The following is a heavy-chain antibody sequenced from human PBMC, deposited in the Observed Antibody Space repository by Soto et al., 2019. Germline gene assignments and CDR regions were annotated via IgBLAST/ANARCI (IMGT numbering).Heavy chain of an antibody. D-gene: IGHD3-3*01. CDR2: ISYDGSNK. J-gene: IGHJ4*02. Sequence: GGSLRLSCAASGFTFSSYGMHWVRQAPGKGLEWVAVISYDGSNKYYADSVKGRFTISRDNSKNTLYLQMNSLRAEDTAVYYCAKDGGGRYDFWSGYFDYWGQGTLVTVST. V-gene: IGHV3-30*18. CDR1: GFTFSSYG. CDR3: AKDGGGRYDFWSGYFDY.